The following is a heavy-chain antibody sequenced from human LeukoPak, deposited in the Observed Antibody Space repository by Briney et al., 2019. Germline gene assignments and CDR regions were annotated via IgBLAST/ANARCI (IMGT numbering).Heavy chain of an antibody. CDR3: VRVNPSSTTFLLWAPADY. Sequence: GGSLRLSCAASGFTFSSYSMNWVRQAPGKGLEWVSSISSSSSYIYYADSVKGRFTISRDSAKNSLYLQMNSLRAEDTAVYYCVRVNPSSTTFLLWAPADYWGQGTLVSVSS. CDR2: ISSSSSYI. J-gene: IGHJ4*02. D-gene: IGHD2-2*01. V-gene: IGHV3-21*01. CDR1: GFTFSSYS.